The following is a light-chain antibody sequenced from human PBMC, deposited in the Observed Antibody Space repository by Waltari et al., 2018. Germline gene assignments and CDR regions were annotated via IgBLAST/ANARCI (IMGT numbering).Light chain of an antibody. V-gene: IGKV1-5*03. CDR3: QQYDSYST. J-gene: IGKJ1*01. CDR1: QGINSC. CDR2: KAF. Sequence: DIQMTQSPSTLSASVGDRVTITCRASQGINSCLAWYQQKPWKAPKLVIYKAFSLESGGPSRLSGRGAGTEFTLTINSRQPDDFATYYGQQYDSYSTFGQGTKVEIK.